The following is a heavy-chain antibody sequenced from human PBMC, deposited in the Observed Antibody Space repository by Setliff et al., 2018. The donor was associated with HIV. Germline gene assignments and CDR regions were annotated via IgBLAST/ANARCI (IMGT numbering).Heavy chain of an antibody. CDR1: GYSFTNYG. V-gene: IGHV1-18*01. J-gene: IGHJ3*02. CDR3: ARDDVGYCSGGSCYHLFDTFDI. CDR2: ISSYNDNT. D-gene: IGHD2-15*01. Sequence: ASVKVSCKASGYSFTNYGISWVRQAPGQGLEWMGWISSYNDNTNYARNLQGRVTMTTDTSTSTAYMELRGVRSYDTAVYYCARDDVGYCSGGSCYHLFDTFDIWGQGTVVTVSS.